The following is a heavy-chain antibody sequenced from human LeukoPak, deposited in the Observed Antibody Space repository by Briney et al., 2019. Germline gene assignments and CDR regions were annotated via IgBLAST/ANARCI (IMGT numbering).Heavy chain of an antibody. V-gene: IGHV3-73*01. CDR1: GFTFGGSA. J-gene: IGHJ4*02. CDR3: TRLYSGSYYIDY. CDR2: IRSKANSYAT. D-gene: IGHD1-26*01. Sequence: LGGSLRLSCAASGFTFGGSAMHWVRQASGKGLEWIGRIRSKANSYATAYAASVKGRFTISRDDSKNTAYLQMNSLKTEDTAVYYCTRLYSGSYYIDYWGQGTLVTVSS.